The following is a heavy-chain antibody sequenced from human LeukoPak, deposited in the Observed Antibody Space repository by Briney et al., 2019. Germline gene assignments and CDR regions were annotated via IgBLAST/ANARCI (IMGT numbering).Heavy chain of an antibody. CDR1: GGSIGSYY. Sequence: SETLSLTCTVSGGSIGSYYWSWVRQPPGKGLEWIGSIYHSGSTYYNPSLKSRVTISVDTSKNQFSLKLSSVTAADTAVYYCARGARYYDSSGYYLDYWGQGTLVTVSS. D-gene: IGHD3-22*01. CDR2: IYHSGST. J-gene: IGHJ4*02. CDR3: ARGARYYDSSGYYLDY. V-gene: IGHV4-59*08.